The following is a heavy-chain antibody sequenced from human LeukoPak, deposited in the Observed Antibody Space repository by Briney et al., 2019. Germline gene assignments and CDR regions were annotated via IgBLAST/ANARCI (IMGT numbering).Heavy chain of an antibody. D-gene: IGHD5-18*01. Sequence: ASVKVSCKAFGYSFSDYYIHWVRQAPGQGLEWMGIISPNTRSTTYAQKFQGRVTMTRDLSTRTVYMELSRLRSDDTAVYYCARDRYSYGFDYWGQGTLVTVSS. CDR3: ARDRYSYGFDY. CDR2: ISPNTRST. V-gene: IGHV1-46*01. CDR1: GYSFSDYY. J-gene: IGHJ4*02.